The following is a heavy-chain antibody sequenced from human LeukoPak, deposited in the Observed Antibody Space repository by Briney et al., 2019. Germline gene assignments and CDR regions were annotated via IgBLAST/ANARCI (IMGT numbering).Heavy chain of an antibody. CDR1: GFTFTNAW. CDR3: AADTPVPLAQIDY. J-gene: IGHJ4*02. D-gene: IGHD2/OR15-2a*01. CDR2: VRAKTDGGTT. Sequence: GGSLRLSCAVSGFTFTNAWMNWVRQAPGRGLEWVGRVRAKTDGGTTEYAAPVKGRFSISRDDSTNTVYLQMNSLITEDTAIYYCAADTPVPLAQIDYWGQGALVTVSS. V-gene: IGHV3-15*01.